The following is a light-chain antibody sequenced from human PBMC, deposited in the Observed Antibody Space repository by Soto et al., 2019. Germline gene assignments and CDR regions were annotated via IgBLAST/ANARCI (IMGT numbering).Light chain of an antibody. V-gene: IGLV2-14*01. CDR2: DVT. CDR3: SSYTTRSTLV. J-gene: IGLJ6*01. Sequence: QSALTQPASVSGSPGQSITICCSGTSSDVGAYDFVSWYQHSPGKAPKLVTFDVTHRPPGISDRFSGSKSANTASLTISGLQAADEAFYHCSSYTTRSTLVFGGGTKVTVL. CDR1: SSDVGAYDF.